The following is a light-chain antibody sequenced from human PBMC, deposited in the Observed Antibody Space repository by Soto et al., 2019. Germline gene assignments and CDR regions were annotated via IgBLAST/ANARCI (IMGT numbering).Light chain of an antibody. V-gene: IGKV4-1*01. CDR1: QTIFYTSTNENC. J-gene: IGKJ4*01. CDR2: WAS. CDR3: QQYYSPPLT. Sequence: DIVLTQSPDSLAVSLGERATIHCKSSQTIFYTSTNENCLAWYQQKPGQPPKLLIYWASTRESGVPDRFTGSGSGTDFTLTITSLQAEDVAIYYCQQYYSPPLTFGGGTKVDIK.